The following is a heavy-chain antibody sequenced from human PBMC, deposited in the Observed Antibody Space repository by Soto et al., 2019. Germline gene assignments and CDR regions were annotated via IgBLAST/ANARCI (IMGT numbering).Heavy chain of an antibody. D-gene: IGHD4-17*01. V-gene: IGHV3-30-3*01. CDR1: GFTFSSYA. Sequence: PGGSLRLSCAASGFTFSSYAMHWVRQAPGKGLEWVAVISYDGSNKYYADSVKGRFTISRDNSKNTLYLQMNSLRAEDTAVYYCAREKYGDYSHYFDYWGQGXLVTVSS. J-gene: IGHJ4*02. CDR3: AREKYGDYSHYFDY. CDR2: ISYDGSNK.